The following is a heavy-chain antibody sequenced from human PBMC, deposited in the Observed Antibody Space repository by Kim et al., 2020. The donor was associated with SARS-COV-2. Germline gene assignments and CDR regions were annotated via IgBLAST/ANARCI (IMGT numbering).Heavy chain of an antibody. Sequence: GGSLRLSCAASGFIFSTYEFHWVRQAPGKGLEWVAFLAYDGRNQHYADSVRGRFAISRDTSKNTLYLQMDYLRAEDTALYYCARDRHDTGWYVYPWGPG. V-gene: IGHV3-30*09. D-gene: IGHD6-19*01. J-gene: IGHJ5*02. CDR1: GFIFSTYE. CDR3: ARDRHDTGWYVYP. CDR2: LAYDGRNQ.